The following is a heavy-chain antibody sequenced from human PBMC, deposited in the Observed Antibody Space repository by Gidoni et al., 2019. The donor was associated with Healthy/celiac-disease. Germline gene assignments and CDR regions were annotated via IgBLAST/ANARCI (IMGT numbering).Heavy chain of an antibody. CDR2: ISGSGGST. D-gene: IGHD2-21*01. CDR3: APLGRYAIVDY. V-gene: IGHV3-23*01. Sequence: EGQLLESGGGVVQPGGSLRLSCAASGFTFSIYAMSWVRHAPGKGLECGSAISGSGGSTYYADSVKGRFTISRDNSKNTLYLQMNSLRAEDTAVYYCAPLGRYAIVDYWGQGTLVTVSS. J-gene: IGHJ4*02. CDR1: GFTFSIYA.